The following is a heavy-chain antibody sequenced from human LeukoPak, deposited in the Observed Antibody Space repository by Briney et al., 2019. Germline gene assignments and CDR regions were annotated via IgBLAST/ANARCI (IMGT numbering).Heavy chain of an antibody. V-gene: IGHV3-23*01. CDR3: ANLHYDILTGYIYYFDY. CDR1: GFTFSSYA. Sequence: PGGSLRLSCAASGFTFSSYAMSWVRQAPGKGLEWVSAISGSGGSTYYADSVKGRFTISRGNSKNTLYLQMNSLRAEDTAVYYCANLHYDILTGYIYYFDYWGQGTLVTVSS. CDR2: ISGSGGST. D-gene: IGHD3-9*01. J-gene: IGHJ4*02.